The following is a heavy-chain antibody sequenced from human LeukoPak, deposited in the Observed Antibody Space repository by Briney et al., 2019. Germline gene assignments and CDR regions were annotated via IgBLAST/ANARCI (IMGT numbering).Heavy chain of an antibody. V-gene: IGHV3-21*01. Sequence: GGSLRLSCAASGFTFSPYSVNWVRQAPGKGLEWVSSISSSSSYVYYADSVKGRFTISRDNAKNSLYLQMNSLRAEDTAVYYCARDNYVWGSYRYDYFDYWGQGTLVTVSS. J-gene: IGHJ4*02. CDR2: ISSSSSYV. CDR3: ARDNYVWGSYRYDYFDY. CDR1: GFTFSPYS. D-gene: IGHD3-16*02.